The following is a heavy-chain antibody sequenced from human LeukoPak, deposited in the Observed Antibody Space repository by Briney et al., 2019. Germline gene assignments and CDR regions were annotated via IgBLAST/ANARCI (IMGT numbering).Heavy chain of an antibody. CDR2: INPSGGST. V-gene: IGHV1-46*01. CDR1: GYTFTSYY. D-gene: IGHD3-22*01. J-gene: IGHJ3*02. CDR3: ARGSRGGYYDSSGYRRGAFDI. Sequence: ASVKVSCKASGYTFTSYYMHWVRQAPGQGLEWMGIINPSGGSTSYAQKFQGRVTMTRDTSTSTVHMELSSLRFEDTAVYYCARGSRGGYYDSSGYRRGAFDIWGQGTMVTVSS.